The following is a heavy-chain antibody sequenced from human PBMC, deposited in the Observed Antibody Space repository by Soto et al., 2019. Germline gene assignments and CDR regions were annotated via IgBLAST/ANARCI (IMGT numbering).Heavy chain of an antibody. Sequence: GGSLRLSCAASGFTFSSYAMSWVRQAPGKGLEWVSAISGSGGSTYYADSVKGRFTISRDNSKNTLYLQMNSLRAEDTAVYYCAKATWLRSLFAPSYWGQGTLVTVSS. V-gene: IGHV3-23*01. D-gene: IGHD5-12*01. CDR2: ISGSGGST. J-gene: IGHJ4*02. CDR1: GFTFSSYA. CDR3: AKATWLRSLFAPSY.